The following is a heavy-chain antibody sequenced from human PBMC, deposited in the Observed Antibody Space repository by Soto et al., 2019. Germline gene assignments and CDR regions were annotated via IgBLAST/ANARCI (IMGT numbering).Heavy chain of an antibody. CDR2: ISYDGSNK. Sequence: PGGSLRLSCAASGFTFSSYAMHWVRQAPGKGLEWVAVISYDGSNKYYADSVKGRFTISRDNSKNTLYLQMNSLRAEDTAVYHCARDGEDIVAKPGDYWGQGTLVTVSS. CDR3: ARDGEDIVAKPGDY. D-gene: IGHD5-12*01. CDR1: GFTFSSYA. J-gene: IGHJ4*02. V-gene: IGHV3-30-3*01.